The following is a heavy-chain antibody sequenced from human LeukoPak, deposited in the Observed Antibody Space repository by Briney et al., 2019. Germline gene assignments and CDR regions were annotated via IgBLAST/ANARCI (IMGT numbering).Heavy chain of an antibody. CDR3: ARGRIGLSDYYYYYYMDV. Sequence: SETLSLTCTVSGGSISSSNYYWGWIRQPPGKGLEWIASIHYSETTYYNPSLKSRVTISVDTSKNHFSLKLSSVTAADTAVYYCARGRIGLSDYYYYYYMDVWGKGTTVTVSS. J-gene: IGHJ6*03. CDR2: IHYSETT. D-gene: IGHD3-16*02. V-gene: IGHV4-39*02. CDR1: GGSISSSNYY.